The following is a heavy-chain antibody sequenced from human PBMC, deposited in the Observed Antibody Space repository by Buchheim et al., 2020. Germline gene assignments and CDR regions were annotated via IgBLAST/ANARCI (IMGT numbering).Heavy chain of an antibody. Sequence: QVQLVESGGGLVKPGGSLRLSCAASGFTFSDYYMSWIRQAPGKGLVWVSYIISSSSYTNYADSVKGRFTISRDNAKNTLYLQMNRLRAEDTAVYYCARSDLLVADYFDYWGQGTL. V-gene: IGHV3-11*06. CDR1: GFTFSDYY. CDR2: IISSSSYT. J-gene: IGHJ4*02. CDR3: ARSDLLVADYFDY. D-gene: IGHD6-25*01.